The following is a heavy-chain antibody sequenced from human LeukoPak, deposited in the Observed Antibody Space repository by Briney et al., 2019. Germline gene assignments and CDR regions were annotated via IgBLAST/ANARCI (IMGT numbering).Heavy chain of an antibody. D-gene: IGHD3-22*01. J-gene: IGHJ3*02. Sequence: SETLSLTCTVSGGSISSSNYFWAWIRQPRIRQPPGKGLEWIGEIYHSGSTDYNPSLKSRVTISVDKSENQFSLKLSSVTAADTAVYYCATPSSGYYYGAFDIWGQGTMVTVSS. CDR3: ATPSSGYYYGAFDI. V-gene: IGHV4-39*07. CDR1: GGSISSSNYF. CDR2: IYHSGST.